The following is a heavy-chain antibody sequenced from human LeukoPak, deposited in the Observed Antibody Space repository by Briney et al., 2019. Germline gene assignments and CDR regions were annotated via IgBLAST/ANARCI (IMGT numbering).Heavy chain of an antibody. Sequence: ASVKVSCKASGYTFTSYGISWVRQAPGQGLEWMGWISAYNGNTNYAQKLQGRVTMTTDTSTSTAYMELRSLRSDDTAVYYCARDLKDDDGSGYYLYWGQGTLVTVSS. D-gene: IGHD3-22*01. CDR2: ISAYNGNT. J-gene: IGHJ4*02. V-gene: IGHV1-18*01. CDR1: GYTFTSYG. CDR3: ARDLKDDDGSGYYLY.